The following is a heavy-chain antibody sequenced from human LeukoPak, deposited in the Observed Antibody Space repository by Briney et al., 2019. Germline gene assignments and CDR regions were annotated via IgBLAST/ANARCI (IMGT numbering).Heavy chain of an antibody. CDR2: ISDRGDKT. J-gene: IGHJ4*02. Sequence: GGSLRLSCAAFTTFAMSWVRQAPGRGLEWVSVISDRGDKTHYADSVRGRFTISRGNSKKTVSLQMNGLRVDDTAVYFCAKVFYTSSFDFSGQGILVTVSP. V-gene: IGHV3-23*01. CDR1: TTFA. CDR3: AKVFYTSSFDF. D-gene: IGHD2/OR15-2a*01.